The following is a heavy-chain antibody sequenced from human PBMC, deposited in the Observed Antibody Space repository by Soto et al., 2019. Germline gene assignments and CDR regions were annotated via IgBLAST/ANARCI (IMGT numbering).Heavy chain of an antibody. CDR1: GDSISSSNSH. D-gene: IGHD6-13*01. J-gene: IGHJ5*02. V-gene: IGHV4-39*01. CDR2: VYYGGAIFYSGNI. CDR3: ARMAPRSWYRWLNWLDP. Sequence: PSETLSLTCTVSGDSISSSNSHWGWTRQPPGKGLEYIGSVYYGGAIFYSGNIYYNPSLKSRVTISVDTSKNQFSLRLSSVTAADTAVYYCARMAPRSWYRWLNWLDPWGQGTLLTVYS.